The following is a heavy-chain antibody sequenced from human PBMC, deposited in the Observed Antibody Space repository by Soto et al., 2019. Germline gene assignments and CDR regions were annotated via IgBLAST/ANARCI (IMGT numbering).Heavy chain of an antibody. Sequence: AAVKVSCKASGYTFTSYGISWGRQAPGQGLEWMGWISAYNGNTNYAQKLQGRVTMTTDTSTSTAYMELRSLRSDDTAVYYCARARLGYSCYDLGAIDIWGQGTMVTVSS. D-gene: IGHD5-12*01. CDR3: ARARLGYSCYDLGAIDI. CDR1: GYTFTSYG. J-gene: IGHJ3*02. CDR2: ISAYNGNT. V-gene: IGHV1-18*01.